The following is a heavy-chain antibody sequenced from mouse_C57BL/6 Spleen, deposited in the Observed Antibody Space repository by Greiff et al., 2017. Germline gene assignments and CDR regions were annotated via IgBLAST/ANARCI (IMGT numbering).Heavy chain of an antibody. CDR1: GFTFSSYA. J-gene: IGHJ3*01. D-gene: IGHD2-2*01. V-gene: IGHV5-4*03. Sequence: EVKVEESGGGLVKPGGSLKLSCAASGFTFSSYAMSWVRQTPEKRLEWVATISDGGSYTYYPDNVKGRFTISRDNAKNNLYLQMSHLKSEDTAMYYCARAPYGYAWFAYWGQGTLVTVSA. CDR3: ARAPYGYAWFAY. CDR2: ISDGGSYT.